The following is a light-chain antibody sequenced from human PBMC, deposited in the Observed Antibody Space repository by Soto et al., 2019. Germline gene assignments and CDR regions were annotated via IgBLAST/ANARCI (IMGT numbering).Light chain of an antibody. CDR1: SSDVGRYKF. CDR3: SSSTSTSTLMI. J-gene: IGLJ2*01. CDR2: EVS. V-gene: IGLV2-14*01. Sequence: QSVLTQPASVSGSPGQSITISCTGTSSDVGRYKFVSWYQQYPGKAPRLMMYEVSNRPSGVSNRFSGSKSGNTASLTISGLHTEDEAIYYCSSSTSTSTLMIFGGGTKLTVL.